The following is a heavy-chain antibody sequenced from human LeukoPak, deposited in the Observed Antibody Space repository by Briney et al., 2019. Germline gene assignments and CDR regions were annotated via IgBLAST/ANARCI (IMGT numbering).Heavy chain of an antibody. D-gene: IGHD6-19*01. CDR3: ARLAGSTSDWDAFDY. CDR2: INPGDSDT. CDR1: GYMFTNSW. Sequence: GESLKISCESSGYMFTNSWIGWVRQIPGKGLEWMGIINPGDSDTRYSPSFQGQVTISADKSNTTAYLQWRSLKASDTAIYYCARLAGSTSDWDAFDYWGQGTLVTVSS. V-gene: IGHV5-51*01. J-gene: IGHJ4*02.